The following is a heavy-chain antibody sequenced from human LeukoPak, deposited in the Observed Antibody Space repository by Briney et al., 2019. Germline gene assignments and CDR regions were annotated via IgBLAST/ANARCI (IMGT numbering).Heavy chain of an antibody. CDR3: ARVVRGVIIAQNWFDP. Sequence: GASVKVSCKASGYTFTGYYMHWVRQAPGQGLEWMGWINPNSGGTNYAQKFQGRVTMTRDTSISTAYMELSRLRSNDTAVYYCARVVRGVIIAQNWFDPWGQGTLVTVSS. D-gene: IGHD3-10*01. CDR1: GYTFTGYY. CDR2: INPNSGGT. J-gene: IGHJ5*02. V-gene: IGHV1-2*02.